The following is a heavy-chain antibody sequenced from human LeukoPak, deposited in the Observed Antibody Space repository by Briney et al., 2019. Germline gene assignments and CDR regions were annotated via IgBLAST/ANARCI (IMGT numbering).Heavy chain of an antibody. V-gene: IGHV3-21*01. D-gene: IGHD4-17*01. CDR3: ARATREEYGDYGRGVDY. CDR2: ISSSSSYI. Sequence: GGSLRLSCAASGFTFSSYSMNWVRQAPGKGLEWVSSISSSSSYIYYADSVKGRFTISRDNAKNSLYLQMNSLRAEDTAVYYCARATREEYGDYGRGVDYWGQGTLVTVSP. J-gene: IGHJ4*02. CDR1: GFTFSSYS.